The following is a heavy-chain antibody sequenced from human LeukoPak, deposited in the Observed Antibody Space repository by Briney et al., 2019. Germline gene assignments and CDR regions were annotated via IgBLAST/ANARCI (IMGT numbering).Heavy chain of an antibody. Sequence: PGGSLRLSCAASGFTFDDYAMHWVRQAPGKGLEWVSLISGDGGSTYYADSVKGRFTISRDNSKNSLYLQMNSLRTEGTALYYCAKDYDFWSGFDYWGQGTLVTVSS. CDR1: GFTFDDYA. CDR2: ISGDGGST. D-gene: IGHD3-3*01. CDR3: AKDYDFWSGFDY. J-gene: IGHJ4*02. V-gene: IGHV3-43*02.